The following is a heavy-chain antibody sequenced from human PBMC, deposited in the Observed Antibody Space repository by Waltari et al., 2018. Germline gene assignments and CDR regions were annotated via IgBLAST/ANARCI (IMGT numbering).Heavy chain of an antibody. CDR1: GYSISSGYY. J-gene: IGHJ4*02. CDR3: ARHGDEYYYGSGSPY. Sequence: QVQLQESGPGLVKPSETLSLTCAVSGYSISSGYYWGWIRQPPGKGLELIWSIYHSGSTYYNPSLKSRVTISVDTSKNQFSLKLSSVTAADTAVYYCARHGDEYYYGSGSPYWGQGTLVTVSS. D-gene: IGHD3-10*01. CDR2: IYHSGST. V-gene: IGHV4-38-2*01.